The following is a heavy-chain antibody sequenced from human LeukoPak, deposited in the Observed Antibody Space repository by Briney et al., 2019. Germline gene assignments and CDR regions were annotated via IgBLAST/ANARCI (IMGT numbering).Heavy chain of an antibody. D-gene: IGHD1-26*01. Sequence: SETLSLTCAVSGGSISSGGYSWSWIRQPSGKGLEWIGYIYYSGSTNYNPSLKSRVTISVDTSKNQFSLKLSSVTAADTAVYYCARALGATLGIDYWGQGTLVTVSS. J-gene: IGHJ4*02. CDR3: ARALGATLGIDY. CDR2: IYYSGST. CDR1: GGSISSGGYS. V-gene: IGHV4-61*08.